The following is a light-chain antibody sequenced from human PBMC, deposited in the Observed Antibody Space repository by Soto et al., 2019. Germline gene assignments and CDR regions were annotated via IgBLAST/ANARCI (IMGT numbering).Light chain of an antibody. CDR1: QSISSN. CDR2: GAS. V-gene: IGKV3-20*01. CDR3: QQYGSSPFT. Sequence: EIVMTQSPATLSVSLGERATLSCRASQSISSNLAWYQQKPGQAPRLLIYGASTRATGIPDRFSGSGSGTDFSLTISRLGPEDFAVYYCQQYGSSPFTFGQGTRLEIK. J-gene: IGKJ5*01.